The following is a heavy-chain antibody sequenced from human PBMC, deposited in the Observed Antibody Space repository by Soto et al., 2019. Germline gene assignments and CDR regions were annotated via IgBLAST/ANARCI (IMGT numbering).Heavy chain of an antibody. D-gene: IGHD5-12*01. J-gene: IGHJ4*02. Sequence: EVQLLESGGVLVQPGGSLRLSCVAAGFSFRSYAMSWVRQAPGKGLEWLSGISASGGSTYYADSLRGRFTISRDNSMNTLYLQLNRLTTDDTAIYDCAKPRRESRGLTVRDSDLDCWGQGTLVTVSS. CDR2: ISASGGST. V-gene: IGHV3-23*01. CDR3: AKPRRESRGLTVRDSDLDC. CDR1: GFSFRSYA.